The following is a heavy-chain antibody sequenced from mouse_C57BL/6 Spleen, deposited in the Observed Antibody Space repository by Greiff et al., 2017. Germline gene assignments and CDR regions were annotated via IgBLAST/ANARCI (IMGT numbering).Heavy chain of an antibody. J-gene: IGHJ3*01. Sequence: VQLQQSGPELVKPGASVKLSCKASGYTFTSYDINWVKQRPGQGLEWIGWIYPRDGSTKYNEKFKGKATFTVATSSSTAYMELHSLTSEDSAVYFCARLWAYDGYYWFAYWGQGTLVTVSA. CDR2: IYPRDGST. V-gene: IGHV1-85*01. D-gene: IGHD2-3*01. CDR1: GYTFTSYD. CDR3: ARLWAYDGYYWFAY.